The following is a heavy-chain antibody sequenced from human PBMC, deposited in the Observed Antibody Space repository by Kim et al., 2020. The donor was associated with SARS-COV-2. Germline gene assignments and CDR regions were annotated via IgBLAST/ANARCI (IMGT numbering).Heavy chain of an antibody. CDR3: AHHNYDTSGYLLDY. CDR2: IYWDDDK. V-gene: IGHV2-5*02. Sequence: SGPTLGEPTQTLTLTCSFSGFSLSTSGVGVGWIRQPPGKALEWLALIYWDDDKYYSPSLKSRLTITKDTSKNQVVLTMTNMDPVDTATYYCAHHNYDTSGYLLDYWGQGTLVTVSS. D-gene: IGHD3-22*01. J-gene: IGHJ4*02. CDR1: GFSLSTSGVG.